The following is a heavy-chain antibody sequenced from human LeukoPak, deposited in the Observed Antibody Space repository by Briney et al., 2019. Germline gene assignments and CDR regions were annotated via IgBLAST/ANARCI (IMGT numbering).Heavy chain of an antibody. V-gene: IGHV3-23*01. CDR1: GFTFNNYA. CDR2: ISSSGGTT. Sequence: GGSLRLSCAASGFTFNNYAMTWVRQVPGKGLEWVSSISSSGGTTYYADSVKGRFTISRDNSKNTLYLQMNSLRAEDTAVYYCAKDYVVVTTIRGSDYWGQGTLVTVSS. CDR3: AKDYVVVTTIRGSDY. D-gene: IGHD2-21*02. J-gene: IGHJ4*02.